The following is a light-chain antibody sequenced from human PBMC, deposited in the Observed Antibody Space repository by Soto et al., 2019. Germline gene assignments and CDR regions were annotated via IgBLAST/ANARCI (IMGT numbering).Light chain of an antibody. CDR1: SSNIGSNP. Sequence: QSVLTQPPSASGTPGQRVTISCSGRSSNIGSNPVDWYQQLPGTAPKLLIYYINQRPSGVPDRFSGSKSGTSASLAIGGLQSEDEADYYCAAWDDSLNGVIFGGGTKLTVL. V-gene: IGLV1-44*01. J-gene: IGLJ2*01. CDR2: YIN. CDR3: AAWDDSLNGVI.